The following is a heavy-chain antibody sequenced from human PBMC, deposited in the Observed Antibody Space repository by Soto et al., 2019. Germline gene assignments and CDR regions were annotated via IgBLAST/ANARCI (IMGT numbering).Heavy chain of an antibody. CDR2: TTHEGGIK. CDR1: GFTFSSYG. V-gene: IGHV3-30*03. Sequence: GGSLRLSCAASGFTFSSYGMEWVRLAPGKGLEWVAATTHEGGIKHYVDSVKGRFTISRDNSKNSLYLQMHSLRVEDTAKYYCAGALENPYFYYGLNVWGQGTTVTVSS. J-gene: IGHJ6*02. CDR3: AGALENPYFYYGLNV. D-gene: IGHD1-1*01.